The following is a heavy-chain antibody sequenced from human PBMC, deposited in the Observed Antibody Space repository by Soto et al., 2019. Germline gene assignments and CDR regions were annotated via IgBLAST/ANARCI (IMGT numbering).Heavy chain of an antibody. V-gene: IGHV4-59*08. CDR2: IYYSGIT. D-gene: IGHD1-26*01. J-gene: IGHJ4*02. CDR1: GGSISSYY. CDR3: ESHGVGTPSYFDY. Sequence: SETLSLTYTVSGGSISSYYWSWIRQPPGKGLEWIGYIYYSGITNYNPSLKSRVTILVDTSKNQFSLKLSSVTAADTAVYYCESHGVGTPSYFDYWGQGTLVTVSS.